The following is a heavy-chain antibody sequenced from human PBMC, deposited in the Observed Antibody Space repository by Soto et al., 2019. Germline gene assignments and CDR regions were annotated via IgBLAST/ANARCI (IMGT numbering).Heavy chain of an antibody. Sequence: QVQLVESGGGVVQPGRSLRLSCAASGFTFSSYAMHWVRQAPGKGLEWVAVISYDGSNKYYADSVKGRFTISRDNSKNTLYLQMNSLRAEDTAVYYCARSRGITGKSYYYGMDVWGQGTTVTVSS. D-gene: IGHD1-20*01. CDR3: ARSRGITGKSYYYGMDV. J-gene: IGHJ6*02. CDR1: GFTFSSYA. CDR2: ISYDGSNK. V-gene: IGHV3-30-3*01.